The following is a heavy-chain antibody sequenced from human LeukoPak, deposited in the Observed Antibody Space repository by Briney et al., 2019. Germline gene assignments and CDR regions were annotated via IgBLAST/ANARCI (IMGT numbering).Heavy chain of an antibody. CDR1: GGSISSYY. CDR3: ARGWAGREYYMDV. D-gene: IGHD1-26*01. J-gene: IGHJ6*03. V-gene: IGHV4-59*01. Sequence: PSETLSLTCTVSGGSISSYYWSWIRQPPGKGLEWIGYIYYSGSTNYNPALKSRLTISIDTSKNQFSLNLNSVTAADTAVYYCARGWAGREYYMDVWGKGTTVTISS. CDR2: IYYSGST.